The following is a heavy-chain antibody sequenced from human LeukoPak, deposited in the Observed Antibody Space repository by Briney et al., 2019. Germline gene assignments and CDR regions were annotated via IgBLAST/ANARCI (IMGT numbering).Heavy chain of an antibody. CDR2: IYYSGGT. J-gene: IGHJ6*02. CDR1: GGSISSYY. V-gene: IGHV4-59*08. CDR3: ARGIRGYSYYYYYGMDV. Sequence: SETLSLTCTVSGGSISSYYWSWIRQPPGKGLEWIGYIYYSGGTNYNPSLKSRVSISVDTSKNQSSLKLSSVTAADTAVYYCARGIRGYSYYYYYGMDVWGQGTTVTVSS. D-gene: IGHD5-18*01.